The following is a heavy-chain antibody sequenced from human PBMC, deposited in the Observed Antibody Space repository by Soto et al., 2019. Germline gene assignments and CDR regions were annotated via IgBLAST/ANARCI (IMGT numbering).Heavy chain of an antibody. CDR1: GGSLSSYY. CDR3: AGQLGYCVGGNCYWDY. D-gene: IGHD2-15*01. Sequence: SETLSLTCTVSGGSLSSYYWSWIRQPPGKGLEWIGYIYYSGSTNYNTYLKSRVSISVDTPKNQFSLKLNFLTAADTALYFCAGQLGYCVGGNCYWDYWGQGTLVTVSS. V-gene: IGHV4-59*08. J-gene: IGHJ4*02. CDR2: IYYSGST.